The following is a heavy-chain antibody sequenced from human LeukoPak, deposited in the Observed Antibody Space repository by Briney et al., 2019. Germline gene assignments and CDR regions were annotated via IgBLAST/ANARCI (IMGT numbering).Heavy chain of an antibody. CDR1: GFAFNNYG. CDR2: IRYDGTNK. V-gene: IGHV3-30*02. CDR3: AKGLDYAIDY. Sequence: GGSLRLSCGASGFAFNNYGMHWVRQAPGKGLEWVAFIRYDGTNKYYPDSVKGRFTISRDNSKNTLYLQMNSLRAEDTAVYYCAKGLDYAIDYWGQGTLVTVSS. D-gene: IGHD2-8*01. J-gene: IGHJ4*02.